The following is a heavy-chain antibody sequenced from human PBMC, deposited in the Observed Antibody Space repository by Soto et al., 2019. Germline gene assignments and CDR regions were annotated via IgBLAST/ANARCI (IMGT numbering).Heavy chain of an antibody. V-gene: IGHV6-1*01. CDR3: ARAFGGRYYYYGMHV. CDR2: TYYRSKWYN. J-gene: IGHJ6*02. CDR1: GDSVSSNSAA. D-gene: IGHD3-10*01. Sequence: GPGPTLASETLSLTCAISGDSVSSNSAAWNWIRQSPPRGLEWLGRTYYRSKWYNDYAVSVKSRITINPDTSKNQFSLQLNSVTPEGTAVYYCARAFGGRYYYYGMHVWGPGTTVTVSS.